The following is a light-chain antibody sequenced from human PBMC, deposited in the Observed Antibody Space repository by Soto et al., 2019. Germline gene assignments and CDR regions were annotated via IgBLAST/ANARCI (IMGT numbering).Light chain of an antibody. Sequence: DIVMTQSPLSLPVTPGEPASISCRSSQSLLHSNGYNYLDWYLQKPGQSPQLLIYLGSNRASGXPXRXXGRGSGTDFTLKSRRVEAEDVGVYYCMHTLPTRALTFGGGAKVEIK. CDR2: LGS. CDR1: QSLLHSNGYNY. CDR3: MHTLPTRALT. V-gene: IGKV2-28*01. J-gene: IGKJ4*01.